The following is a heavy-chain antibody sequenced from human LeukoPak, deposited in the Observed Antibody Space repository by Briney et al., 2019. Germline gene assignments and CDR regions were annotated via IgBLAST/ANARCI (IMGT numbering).Heavy chain of an antibody. D-gene: IGHD3-10*01. CDR3: ARDRPGYYGSGSYFGY. V-gene: IGHV4-30-4*01. CDR1: GGSISSGDYY. Sequence: SETLSLTCAVSGGSISSGDYYWSWIRQPPGKGLEWIGYIYYSGSTYYNPSLKSRVTISVDTSKNQFSLKLSSVTAADTAVYYCARDRPGYYGSGSYFGYWGQGTLVTVSS. CDR2: IYYSGST. J-gene: IGHJ4*02.